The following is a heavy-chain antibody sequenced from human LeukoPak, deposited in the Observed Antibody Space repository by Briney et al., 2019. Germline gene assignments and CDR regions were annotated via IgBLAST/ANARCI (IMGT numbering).Heavy chain of an antibody. J-gene: IGHJ4*02. CDR2: ISSSSSYI. D-gene: IGHD5-18*01. Sequence: GGSLRLSCAASGFTFSSNSMTWVRQAPGKGLEWVSSISSSSSYIYYADSVKGRFTISRDNAKNSLYLQINSLRAEDTAVYYCAREGGLQLWGFGYWGQGTLVTVSS. CDR1: GFTFSSNS. V-gene: IGHV3-21*01. CDR3: AREGGLQLWGFGY.